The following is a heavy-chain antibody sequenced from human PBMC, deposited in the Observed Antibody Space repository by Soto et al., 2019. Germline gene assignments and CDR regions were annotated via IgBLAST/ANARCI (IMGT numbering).Heavy chain of an antibody. CDR1: GFTFSNAW. Sequence: PGGSLRLSCAASGFTFSNAWMNWFRQAPGKGLEWVGRIKSKTDGGTTDYAAPVKGRFTISRDDSKNTLYLQMNSLKTEDTAVYYCATGRDPGHYYYGMDVWGQGTTVSVSS. CDR2: IKSKTDGGTT. V-gene: IGHV3-15*07. CDR3: ATGRDPGHYYYGMDV. J-gene: IGHJ6*02.